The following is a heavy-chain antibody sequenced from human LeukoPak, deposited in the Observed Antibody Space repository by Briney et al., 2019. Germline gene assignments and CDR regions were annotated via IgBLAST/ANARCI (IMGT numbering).Heavy chain of an antibody. Sequence: GGSLRLSCAASGFTFRSYAMNWVRQAPGKGLEWVSVISGSGSSTYYSDSVKGRFTISRDNSKNTLYLQMNSLRAEDTAVYYCARRAGAYSHPYDYWGQGTLVTVSS. V-gene: IGHV3-23*01. D-gene: IGHD4/OR15-4a*01. CDR3: ARRAGAYSHPYDY. J-gene: IGHJ4*02. CDR2: ISGSGSST. CDR1: GFTFRSYA.